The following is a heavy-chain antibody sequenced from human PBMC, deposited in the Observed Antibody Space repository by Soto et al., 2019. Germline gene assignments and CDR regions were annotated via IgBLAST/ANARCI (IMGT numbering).Heavy chain of an antibody. D-gene: IGHD6-19*01. V-gene: IGHV1-69*06. CDR2: IIPIFGTA. J-gene: IGHJ4*02. Sequence: SVKVSCKASGGTFSSYAISWVRQAPGQGLEWMGGIIPIFGTANYAQKFQGRVTITADKSTSTAYMELSSLRSEDTAVYYCARDQPYSSGWDYWGQGTLVTVSS. CDR1: GGTFSSYA. CDR3: ARDQPYSSGWDY.